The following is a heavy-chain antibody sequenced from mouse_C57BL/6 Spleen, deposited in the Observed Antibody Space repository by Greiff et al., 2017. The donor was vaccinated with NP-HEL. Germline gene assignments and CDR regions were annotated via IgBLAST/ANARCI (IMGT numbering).Heavy chain of an antibody. D-gene: IGHD1-1*01. V-gene: IGHV5-15*01. Sequence: EVKLMESGGGLVQPGGSLKLSCAASGFTFSDYGMAWVRQAPRKGPEWVAFISNLAYSIYYADTVTGRFTISRENAKNTLYLEMSSLRSEDTAMYYCARQGNYYGSSYYFDYWGQGTTLTVSS. CDR1: GFTFSDYG. CDR3: ARQGNYYGSSYYFDY. CDR2: ISNLAYSI. J-gene: IGHJ2*01.